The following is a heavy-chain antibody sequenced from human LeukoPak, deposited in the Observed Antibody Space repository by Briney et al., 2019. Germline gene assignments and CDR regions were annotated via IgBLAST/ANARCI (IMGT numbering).Heavy chain of an antibody. D-gene: IGHD5-24*01. CDR2: ISVTGDYT. CDR3: ATFRGDGYNLGFDN. CDR1: GFTFSGYA. Sequence: PGGSLRLSCADSGFTFSGYAVSWVRQPPGKGLEWVLGISVTGDYTHYADSVKGRFSVSRDNSKNTLYLHMNSLTVEDTAVYFCATFRGDGYNLGFDNWGQGTLVTVCS. J-gene: IGHJ4*02. V-gene: IGHV3-23*01.